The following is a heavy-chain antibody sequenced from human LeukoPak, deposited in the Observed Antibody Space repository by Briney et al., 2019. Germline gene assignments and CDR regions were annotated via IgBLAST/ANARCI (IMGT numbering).Heavy chain of an antibody. Sequence: PGGSLRLSCAASGFTFSRYTMHWVRQAPGTGLEYVSAISSDGGGTYYADSVKGRFTISRDNSKNTLHLQMGSLRPEDMAMYYCARAGYCSGGSCYLDNWGHGTLVTVSS. CDR1: GFTFSRYT. CDR2: ISSDGGGT. V-gene: IGHV3-64*02. CDR3: ARAGYCSGGSCYLDN. D-gene: IGHD2-15*01. J-gene: IGHJ4*01.